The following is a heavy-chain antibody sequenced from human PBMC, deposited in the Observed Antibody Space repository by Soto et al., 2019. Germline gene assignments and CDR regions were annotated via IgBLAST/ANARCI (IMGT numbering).Heavy chain of an antibody. Sequence: ASLKLSCKSSGYTFTSYYIHWVRQAPGQGLEWMGIINPSGGSTSYAQKFQGRVTMTADTSTSTVYMELSSLRSEDTAVYYCARDQWLRSPPDYWGQGTLVTVSS. V-gene: IGHV1-46*01. CDR1: GYTFTSYY. J-gene: IGHJ4*02. CDR2: INPSGGST. D-gene: IGHD5-12*01. CDR3: ARDQWLRSPPDY.